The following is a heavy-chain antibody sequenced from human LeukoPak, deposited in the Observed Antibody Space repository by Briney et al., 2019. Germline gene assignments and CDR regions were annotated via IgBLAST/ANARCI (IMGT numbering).Heavy chain of an antibody. CDR3: ARVIFDDVWGSYRCHFDY. D-gene: IGHD3-16*02. CDR1: GFTFSSYW. Sequence: PGGSLRLSCATSGFTFSSYWMGWVRQAPGKGLQWVATIKDDGSHLYYLYAVKRRFTISRDTTRNSLHVQVNSLRADDNAVYFCARVIFDDVWGSYRCHFDYWGQGTLVTASS. J-gene: IGHJ4*02. V-gene: IGHV3-7*01. CDR2: IKDDGSHL.